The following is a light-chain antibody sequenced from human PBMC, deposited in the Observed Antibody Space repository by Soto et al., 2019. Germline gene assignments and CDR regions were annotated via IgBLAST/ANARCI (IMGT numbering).Light chain of an antibody. V-gene: IGKV3-20*01. CDR3: QQYGITPKT. CDR2: GAS. CDR1: QSVRSSY. Sequence: DIVLTQSPGTLSLSPGERATLSCRASQSVRSSYLAWFQQKPGQAPRLLIYGASSRATGIPDRFSGSESGTDFTLTISRLEPEDFAVYYCQQYGITPKTFGQGTKLEIK. J-gene: IGKJ2*01.